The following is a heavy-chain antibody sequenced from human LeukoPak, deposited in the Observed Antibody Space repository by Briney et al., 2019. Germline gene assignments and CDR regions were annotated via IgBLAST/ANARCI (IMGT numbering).Heavy chain of an antibody. CDR2: IYYSGST. V-gene: IGHV4-30-4*01. Sequence: SQTLSLTCTVSGGSISSGDYYWSWIRQPPGKGLEWIGYIYYSGSTYYNPSLKSRVTISVDTSKNQFSLKLSSVTAADTAVYYCARVDNDYYDSSGYPGYFQHWGQGTLDTVSS. CDR3: ARVDNDYYDSSGYPGYFQH. D-gene: IGHD3-22*01. J-gene: IGHJ1*01. CDR1: GGSISSGDYY.